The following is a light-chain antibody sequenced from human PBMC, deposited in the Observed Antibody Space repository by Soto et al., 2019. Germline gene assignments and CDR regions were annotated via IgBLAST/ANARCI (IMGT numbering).Light chain of an antibody. Sequence: QSALTQPRSVSGSPGQSVTITCTGTSSDLGGYNFVSWYQHHPGKAPKLMIYDVSKRPSGVPDRFSGSKSGNTASLTISGLQAEDEADYYCCSYAGIYTWVFGGGTKLTVL. CDR3: CSYAGIYTWV. CDR1: SSDLGGYNF. V-gene: IGLV2-11*01. J-gene: IGLJ3*02. CDR2: DVS.